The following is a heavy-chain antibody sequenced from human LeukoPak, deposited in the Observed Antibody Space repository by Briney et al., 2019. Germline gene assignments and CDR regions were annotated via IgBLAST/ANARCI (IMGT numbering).Heavy chain of an antibody. D-gene: IGHD1-14*01. Sequence: GGPLRLSCAASGFTFSAFAMTWVRQTPGKGLEWVASFNNDGRTYIADSVKGRFTISRVNSKNMLFLQMNSLRAEDTAVYHCAKDSPLSQGRPPYYFDYWGQGILVTVSS. CDR3: AKDSPLSQGRPPYYFDY. V-gene: IGHV3-23*01. J-gene: IGHJ4*02. CDR2: FNNDGRT. CDR1: GFTFSAFA.